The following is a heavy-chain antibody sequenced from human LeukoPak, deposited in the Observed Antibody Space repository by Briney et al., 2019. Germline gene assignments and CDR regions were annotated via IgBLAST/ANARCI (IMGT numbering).Heavy chain of an antibody. J-gene: IGHJ1*01. CDR3: ARSPSQYCSSTSCYTEPEYFQH. CDR1: GFTFSTFW. V-gene: IGHV3-74*01. Sequence: PGGSLRLSCAASGFTFSTFWMHWVRQTPGKGLVWVSRISSDGSSTTYADSVKGRFTISRDNAKNSLYLQMNSLRAEDTAVYYCARSPSQYCSSTSCYTEPEYFQHWGQGTLVTVSS. CDR2: ISSDGSST. D-gene: IGHD2-2*02.